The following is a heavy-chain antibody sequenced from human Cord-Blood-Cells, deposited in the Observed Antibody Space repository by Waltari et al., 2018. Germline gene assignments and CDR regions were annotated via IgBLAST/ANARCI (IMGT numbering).Heavy chain of an antibody. CDR1: GGSFSGYY. Sequence: QVQLQQWGAGLLKPSETLSLTCAVYGGSFSGYYWSWIRQPPGKGLEWTGEINHSGSTNYNPSLKSRVTISVDTSKNQFSLKLSSVTAADTAVYYCARVPGIAAAGTGSYYFDYWGQGTLVTVSS. D-gene: IGHD6-13*01. J-gene: IGHJ4*02. CDR2: INHSGST. CDR3: ARVPGIAAAGTGSYYFDY. V-gene: IGHV4-34*01.